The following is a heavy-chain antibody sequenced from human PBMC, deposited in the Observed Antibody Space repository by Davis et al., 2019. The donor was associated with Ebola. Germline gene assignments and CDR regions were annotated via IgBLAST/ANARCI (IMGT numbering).Heavy chain of an antibody. CDR3: ARGLGGVGSYYYYGMDV. CDR1: GYSFTSYW. J-gene: IGHJ6*02. D-gene: IGHD3-16*01. Sequence: GESLKISCKGSGYSFTSYWIGWVRQMPGKGLEWMGIIYPGDSDTRYSPSFQGQVTISADKSISTACLQWSSLKASDTAMYYCARGLGGVGSYYYYGMDVWGQGTTVTVSS. V-gene: IGHV5-51*01. CDR2: IYPGDSDT.